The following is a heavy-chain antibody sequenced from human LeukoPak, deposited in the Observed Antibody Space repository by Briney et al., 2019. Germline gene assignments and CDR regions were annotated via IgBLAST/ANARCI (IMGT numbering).Heavy chain of an antibody. CDR1: GFTFDNYP. D-gene: IGHD5-18*01. J-gene: IGHJ6*02. V-gene: IGHV3-64*02. Sequence: GGSLRLSCAASGFTFDNYPMCWVRQAPGKGPEYVSGISSQWDRTYYADAVKGRFTISRDNSKNTLYLQMGSLRGEDMAVYYCARTHSQGYNYGMDVWGQGTTVTVSS. CDR3: ARTHSQGYNYGMDV. CDR2: ISSQWDRT.